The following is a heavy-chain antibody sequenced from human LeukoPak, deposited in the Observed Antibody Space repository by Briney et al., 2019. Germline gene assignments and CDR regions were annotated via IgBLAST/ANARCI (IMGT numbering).Heavy chain of an antibody. Sequence: ASVKVSCTTSGFTFTNYGISWVRQAPGQGLEWMGWISAYNGDTKYAQKFQGRVTMTTDTSTSTAFMEVRSLRSDDTAVYYCARDPSNTSGWKTWFDPWGQGTLVTVSS. J-gene: IGHJ5*02. D-gene: IGHD6-19*01. V-gene: IGHV1-18*01. CDR2: ISAYNGDT. CDR3: ARDPSNTSGWKTWFDP. CDR1: GFTFTNYG.